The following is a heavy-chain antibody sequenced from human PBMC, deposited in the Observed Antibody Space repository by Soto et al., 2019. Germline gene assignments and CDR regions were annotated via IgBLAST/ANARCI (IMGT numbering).Heavy chain of an antibody. D-gene: IGHD3-22*01. CDR1: GGSISSYY. CDR2: IYYSGST. CDR3: AREYYYDSSGYDQAFDY. V-gene: IGHV4-59*01. J-gene: IGHJ4*02. Sequence: SETLSLTCTVSGGSISSYYWSWIRQPPGKGLEWIGYIYYSGSTNYNPSLKSRVTISVDTSKNQFSLKLSSVTAADTAVYYCAREYYYDSSGYDQAFDYWGQGTLVTVSS.